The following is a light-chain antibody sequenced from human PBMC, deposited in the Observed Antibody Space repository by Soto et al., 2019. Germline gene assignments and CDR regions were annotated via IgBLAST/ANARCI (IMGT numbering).Light chain of an antibody. CDR3: QQYNYWPIT. Sequence: EVVMTQFRASLSVSAGGIVTLSCRSSQSVADNLAWFQQKPGQGPRLLIYGASTRATGIPARFSGSGSETDFTLTVSSLRSEDSAVYYCQQYNYWPITFGQGTRLE. V-gene: IGKV3-15*01. CDR1: QSVADN. CDR2: GAS. J-gene: IGKJ5*01.